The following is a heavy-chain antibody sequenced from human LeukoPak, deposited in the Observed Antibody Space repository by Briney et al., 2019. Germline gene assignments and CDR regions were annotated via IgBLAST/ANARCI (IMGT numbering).Heavy chain of an antibody. D-gene: IGHD3-22*01. Sequence: PGGSLRLSCAASGFTFSSYAMSWVREAPGKGLEWVSAISGSGGSTYYADSVKGRFTISRDNSKNTLYLQMNSLRAEDTAVYYCARDGTHTGDSSPFLSDDYYGMDVWGQGTTVTVSS. J-gene: IGHJ6*02. CDR1: GFTFSSYA. CDR3: ARDGTHTGDSSPFLSDDYYGMDV. CDR2: ISGSGGST. V-gene: IGHV3-23*01.